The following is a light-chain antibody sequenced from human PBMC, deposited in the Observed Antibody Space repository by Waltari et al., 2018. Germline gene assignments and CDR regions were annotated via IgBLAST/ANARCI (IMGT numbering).Light chain of an antibody. CDR2: DVS. Sequence: QSALTQPASVSGSPGQSIPISCTGPSRAVAGYNYFSWYQQHPGKAPKLMIYDVSKRPSGVSNRFSGSKSGNTASLTISGLQAEDEADYYCSSYTSSSSYVFGTGTKVTVL. J-gene: IGLJ1*01. CDR1: SRAVAGYNY. V-gene: IGLV2-14*01. CDR3: SSYTSSSSYV.